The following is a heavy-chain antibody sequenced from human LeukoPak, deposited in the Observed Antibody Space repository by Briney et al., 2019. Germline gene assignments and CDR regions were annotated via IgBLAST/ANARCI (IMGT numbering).Heavy chain of an antibody. CDR2: ISASNGNT. J-gene: IGHJ4*02. D-gene: IGHD3-22*01. V-gene: IGHV1-18*01. CDR3: ARDVSITMIVVVITPLDY. CDR1: DSTFTSYG. Sequence: ASVKVSCKPSDSTFTSYGISWVRQPPGQGLEWMEWISASNGNTNYAQKLQGRVTMTTDKSTSTAYLELRSLRPDDTAVYYCARDVSITMIVVVITPLDYWGQGTLVTVSS.